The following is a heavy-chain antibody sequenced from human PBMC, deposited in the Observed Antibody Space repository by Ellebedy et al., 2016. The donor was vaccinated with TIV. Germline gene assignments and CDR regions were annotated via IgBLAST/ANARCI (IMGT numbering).Heavy chain of an antibody. CDR2: VYLGDSDV. D-gene: IGHD1-1*01. J-gene: IGHJ4*02. CDR3: ARQDRGTWHHIDY. CDR1: GYSFTKYW. V-gene: IGHV5-51*01. Sequence: GESLKISCKGSGYSFTKYWIGWVRQRPGKGLEWMGIVYLGDSDVRYNPSFQGQVVLSADKSVNTASLYWHSLQTSDTGMYYCARQDRGTWHHIDYWGQGTVVTVSS.